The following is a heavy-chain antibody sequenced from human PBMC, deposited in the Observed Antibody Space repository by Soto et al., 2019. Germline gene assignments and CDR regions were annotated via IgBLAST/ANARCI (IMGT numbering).Heavy chain of an antibody. CDR3: ARVASRFDDSSGYYYPTYFDY. V-gene: IGHV4-59*11. Sequence: SETLSLTCTVSGGSISSHYWTWIRQPPGKGLEWIGYIYYSGSTNYNPSLKSRVTISVDTSKNQFSLKLSSVTAADTAVYYCARVASRFDDSSGYYYPTYFDYWGQGTLVTVSS. CDR1: GGSISSHY. CDR2: IYYSGST. D-gene: IGHD3-22*01. J-gene: IGHJ4*02.